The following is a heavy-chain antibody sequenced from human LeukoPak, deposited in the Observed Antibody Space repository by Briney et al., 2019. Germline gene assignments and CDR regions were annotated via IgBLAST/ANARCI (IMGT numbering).Heavy chain of an antibody. CDR3: ARAVVVVAATNGAFDI. J-gene: IGHJ3*02. CDR1: GGTFSSYA. D-gene: IGHD2-15*01. CDR2: IIPIFGIA. Sequence: SVKVSCKASGGTFSSYAISWVRQAPGQGLEWMGRIIPIFGIATYAQKFQGRVTITAGKSTSTAYMELSSLRSEDTAVYYCARAVVVVAATNGAFDIWGQGTMVTVSS. V-gene: IGHV1-69*04.